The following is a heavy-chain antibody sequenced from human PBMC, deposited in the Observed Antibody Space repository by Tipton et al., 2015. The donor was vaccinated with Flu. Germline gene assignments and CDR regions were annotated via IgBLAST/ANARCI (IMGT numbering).Heavy chain of an antibody. CDR3: ALTGRGLYYYYCGMDV. CDR1: GGSISSGGYY. J-gene: IGHJ6*02. Sequence: TLSLTCTVSGGSISSGGYYWSWIRQHPGKGLEWIGYIYYSGSTYYNPSLKSRVTISVDTSKNQFSLKLSSVTAADTAVYYCALTGRGLYYYYCGMDVWGQGTTVTVSS. CDR2: IYYSGST. V-gene: IGHV4-31*03. D-gene: IGHD1-14*01.